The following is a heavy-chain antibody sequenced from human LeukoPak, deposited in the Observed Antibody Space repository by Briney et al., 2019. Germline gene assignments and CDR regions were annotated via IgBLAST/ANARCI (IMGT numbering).Heavy chain of an antibody. CDR2: ISAYNGKR. CDR1: GYTFTSYG. CDR3: ASSNWINYMAFDY. Sequence: ASMKVSCKASGYTFTSYGITWVRQVPGQGLEWMGWISAYNGKREYAQKFQDRIIMTVDTSTRTAYLEMWNLRSDDTAVYYCASSNWINYMAFDYWGQGTLVTVSS. D-gene: IGHD1/OR15-1a*01. V-gene: IGHV1-18*01. J-gene: IGHJ4*02.